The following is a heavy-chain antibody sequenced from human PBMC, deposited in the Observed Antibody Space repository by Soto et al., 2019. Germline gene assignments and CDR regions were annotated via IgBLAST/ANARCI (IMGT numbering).Heavy chain of an antibody. CDR2: IKSETDGGTA. V-gene: IGHV3-15*01. D-gene: IGHD3-3*01. J-gene: IGHJ3*01. CDR3: NTIFGVVNFAFDL. Sequence: NWVRQAPGKGLEWVGRIKSETDGGTADYGAAVKGRFDISRDDSKNTVSLQMNSLKTEDTAVYYCNTIFGVVNFAFDLWGQGTVVTVSS.